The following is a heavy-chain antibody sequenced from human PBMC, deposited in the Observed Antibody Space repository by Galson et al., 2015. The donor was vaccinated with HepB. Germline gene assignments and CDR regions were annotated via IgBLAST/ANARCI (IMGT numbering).Heavy chain of an antibody. CDR2: IYYRSKWYN. V-gene: IGHV6-1*01. D-gene: IGHD3-22*01. J-gene: IGHJ4*02. CDR3: ARGDSGYYPFDY. Sequence: CAISGDSVSDNSAAWSWIRQSPSRGLEWLGRIYYRSKWYNDYAVSVKSRITINADTSKNQFSLQLNSVTPEDTAVYYCARGDSGYYPFDYWGQGTLVTVSS. CDR1: GDSVSDNSAA.